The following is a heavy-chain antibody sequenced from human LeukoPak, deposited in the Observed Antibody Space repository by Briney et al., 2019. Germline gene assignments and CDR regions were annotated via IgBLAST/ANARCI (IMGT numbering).Heavy chain of an antibody. J-gene: IGHJ4*02. D-gene: IGHD3-10*01. V-gene: IGHV3-49*04. CDR3: SRVRSGSDFDF. CDR1: GFTFGDSA. CDR2: VRSKVYGGTT. Sequence: GGSLRLSCTTSGFTFGDSAMTWVRQAPGKGLEWVGFVRSKVYGGTTDYAASVKGRFIISRDDSKSIAYLQMNNLKTEDTAVYYCSRVRSGSDFDFWGQGTLVTVSS.